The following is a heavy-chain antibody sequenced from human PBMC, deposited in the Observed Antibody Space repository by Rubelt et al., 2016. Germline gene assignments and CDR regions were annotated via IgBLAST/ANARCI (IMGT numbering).Heavy chain of an antibody. CDR1: GYTFTSYA. V-gene: IGHV1-3*01. D-gene: IGHD1-1*01. CDR3: ARVSGTANNWFDP. CDR2: INAGNGNT. Sequence: QVQLVQSGAEVKKPGASVKVSCKASGYTFTSYAMHWVRQAPGQRLEWMGWINAGNGNTNYAQRLQGKVTMTTDTSTSTAYMGLRSLRSDDTAVDYCARVSGTANNWFDPWGQGTLVTVSS. J-gene: IGHJ5*02.